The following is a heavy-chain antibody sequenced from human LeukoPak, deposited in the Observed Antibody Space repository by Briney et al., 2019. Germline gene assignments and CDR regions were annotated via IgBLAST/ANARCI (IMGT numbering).Heavy chain of an antibody. CDR1: GGSLSGYY. CDR2: INHSGGT. J-gene: IGHJ4*02. D-gene: IGHD2-21*02. Sequence: SETLSLTCAVHGGSLSGYYWTWIRQPPGKGLEWIGEINHSGGTNYNPSLKSRVTILADKSKNQFSLKLTSVTAADTAVYYCARGHPLLDYWGQGTLVTVSS. CDR3: ARGHPLLDY. V-gene: IGHV4-34*01.